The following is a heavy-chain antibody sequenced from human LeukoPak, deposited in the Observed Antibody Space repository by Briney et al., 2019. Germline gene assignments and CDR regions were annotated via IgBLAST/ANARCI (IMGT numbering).Heavy chain of an antibody. CDR3: AKGVDSGGTCYSSMDY. CDR2: ISGSGGST. J-gene: IGHJ4*02. D-gene: IGHD2-15*01. V-gene: IGHV3-23*01. Sequence: GGSLRLSCAASGFTFSSYAMSWVRQAPGKGLEWDSVISGSGGSTHYADSVKGRFTISRGNSKNTLYLQMNSLRAEDTAVYYCAKGVDSGGTCYSSMDYWGQGTLVTVSP. CDR1: GFTFSSYA.